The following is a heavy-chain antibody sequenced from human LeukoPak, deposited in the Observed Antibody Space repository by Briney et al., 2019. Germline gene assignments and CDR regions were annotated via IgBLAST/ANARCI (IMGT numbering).Heavy chain of an antibody. Sequence: GGSLRLSCAASGFTFTCCWMNWVRQAPGKGLEWVSSISRSSGYVFYADSMKGRFTVSRDNSKNSLYLQMNTLRAEDTAVYYCARFPEGSSTWSIDFWGQGTLVTVSS. V-gene: IGHV3-21*01. J-gene: IGHJ4*02. CDR1: GFTFTCCW. D-gene: IGHD6-13*01. CDR2: ISRSSGYV. CDR3: ARFPEGSSTWSIDF.